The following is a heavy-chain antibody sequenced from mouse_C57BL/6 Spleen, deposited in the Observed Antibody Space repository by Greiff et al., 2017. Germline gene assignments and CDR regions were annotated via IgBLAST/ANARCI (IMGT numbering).Heavy chain of an antibody. CDR1: GYTFTSYW. V-gene: IGHV1-53*01. J-gene: IGHJ4*01. CDR3: ARRIFYDGYYLYAMDY. D-gene: IGHD2-3*01. CDR2: INPSNGGT. Sequence: VQLQQPGTELVKPGASVKLSCKASGYTFTSYWMHWVKQRPGQGLEWIGNINPSNGGTNYNEKFKSKATLTVDKSSSTAYMQLSSLTSEDSAVYYRARRIFYDGYYLYAMDYWGQGTSVTVSS.